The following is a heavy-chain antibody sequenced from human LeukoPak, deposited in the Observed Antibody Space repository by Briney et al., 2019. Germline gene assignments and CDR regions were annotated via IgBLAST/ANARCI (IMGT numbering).Heavy chain of an antibody. CDR2: IKQDGSEK. CDR1: GFTFSNYW. J-gene: IGHJ6*04. Sequence: PGGSLRLSCAASGFTFSNYWMNWVRQAPGKGLEWVANIKQDGSEKYYVDSVKGRFTVSRDNTKSSLYLQMNSLRAEDTAVYYCAELGITMIGGVWGKGTTVTISS. CDR3: AELGITMIGGV. D-gene: IGHD3-10*02. V-gene: IGHV3-7*01.